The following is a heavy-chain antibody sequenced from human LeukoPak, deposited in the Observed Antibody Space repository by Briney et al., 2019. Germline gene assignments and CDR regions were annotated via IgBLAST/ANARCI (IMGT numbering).Heavy chain of an antibody. J-gene: IGHJ4*02. CDR2: ISDSGDYT. Sequence: PGGSLRLSCAGSGFTFSSYAMSWVRQAPGRGLEWGSVISDSGDYTSYADSVRGRFTISRDNSRNTLYLQMISLRPEDTAVYYCAKDTSIGKYCTNGVCSPFDYWGQGTLVTVSS. V-gene: IGHV3-23*01. D-gene: IGHD2-8*01. CDR1: GFTFSSYA. CDR3: AKDTSIGKYCTNGVCSPFDY.